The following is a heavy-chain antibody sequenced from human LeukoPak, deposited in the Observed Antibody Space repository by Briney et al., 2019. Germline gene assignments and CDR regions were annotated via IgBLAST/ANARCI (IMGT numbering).Heavy chain of an antibody. CDR2: IYYSGST. J-gene: IGHJ4*02. D-gene: IGHD5-24*01. Sequence: PSETLSLTCTVSGGSISGTSYYWGWIRQPPGKGLEYIISIYYSGSTNYNPSLKSRVTISVDTSKNQFSLKLSSVTAADTAVYYCAGSQSRDGYNGRFDYWGQGTLVTVSS. V-gene: IGHV4-39*07. CDR3: AGSQSRDGYNGRFDY. CDR1: GGSISGTSYY.